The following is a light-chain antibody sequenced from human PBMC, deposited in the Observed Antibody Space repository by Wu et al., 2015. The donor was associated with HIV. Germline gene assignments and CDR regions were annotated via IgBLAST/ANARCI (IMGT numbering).Light chain of an antibody. V-gene: IGKV3-11*01. CDR2: GAI. J-gene: IGKJ4*01. CDR1: ESVGGD. CDR3: QQRANWPLT. Sequence: EAVMTQSPATLSVSPGERATLACRARESVGGDVAWYQQKPGQAPRLLIYGAITRPTGIPARFRGSGSGTDFTLTISSLEPEDFAVYYCQQRANWPLTFGGGTKVEIK.